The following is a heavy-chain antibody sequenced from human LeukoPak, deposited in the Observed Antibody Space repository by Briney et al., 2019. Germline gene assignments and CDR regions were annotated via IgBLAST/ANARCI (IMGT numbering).Heavy chain of an antibody. CDR2: IYSDGST. CDR3: ARATLDN. J-gene: IGHJ4*02. V-gene: IGHV3-53*01. CDR1: GFSVSSKY. Sequence: GGSLRLSCAASGFSVSSKYITWVRQAPGKGLEWVSVIYSDGSTKYVDSVKARFTISRDNSKNTVYLQMNSLRVEDTAVYYCARATLDNWGQGTLVTVSS.